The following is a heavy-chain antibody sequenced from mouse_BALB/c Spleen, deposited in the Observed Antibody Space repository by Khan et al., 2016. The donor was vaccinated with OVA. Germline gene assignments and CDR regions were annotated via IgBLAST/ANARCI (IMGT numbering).Heavy chain of an antibody. D-gene: IGHD2-5*01. V-gene: IGHV5-6-4*01. J-gene: IGHJ2*01. CDR3: TRDRNYYTRSCSFHY. CDR1: GFTFRSYS. Sequence: EVELVESGGGLEKPGGSLRLSCEASGFTFRSYSMSWVRQTPGKGLEWVVTITRGGSYTYYPDSVKGRFTISRDNAKNTLYLQMNSIKCEATATHYCTRDRNYYTRSCSFHYWGQGPTLPVSS. CDR2: ITRGGSYT.